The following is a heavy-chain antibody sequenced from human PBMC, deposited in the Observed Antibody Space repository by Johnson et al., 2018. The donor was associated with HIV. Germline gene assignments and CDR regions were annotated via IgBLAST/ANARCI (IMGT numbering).Heavy chain of an antibody. CDR2: IKSDGSTT. D-gene: IGHD1-1*01. J-gene: IGHJ3*02. V-gene: IGHV3-74*02. CDR1: GFTFSSYW. Sequence: VQLVESGGGLVQPGGSLRLSCAASGFTFSSYWMHWVRQAPGKGLVWVSRIKSDGSTTTYADSVKGRFTISRDNAKNTLYLQMNSLGAEDTAMYYCTGGWYNLSAFDIWGQGTMVTVSS. CDR3: TGGWYNLSAFDI.